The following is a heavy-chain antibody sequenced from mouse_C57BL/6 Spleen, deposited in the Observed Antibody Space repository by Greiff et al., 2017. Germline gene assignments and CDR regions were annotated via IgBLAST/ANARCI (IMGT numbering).Heavy chain of an antibody. Sequence: EVKLMESGPELVKPGASVKIPCKASGYTFTDYNMDWVKQSHGKSLEWIGDINPNNGGTIYNQKFKGKATLTVDKSSSTAYMELRSLTSEDTAVYYCARRIYYDYFYYFDYWGQGTTLTVSS. CDR3: ARRIYYDYFYYFDY. J-gene: IGHJ2*01. V-gene: IGHV1-18*01. CDR2: INPNNGGT. CDR1: GYTFTDYN. D-gene: IGHD2-4*01.